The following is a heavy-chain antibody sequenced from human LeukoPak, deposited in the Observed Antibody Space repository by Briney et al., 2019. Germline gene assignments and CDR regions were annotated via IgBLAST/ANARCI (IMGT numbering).Heavy chain of an antibody. V-gene: IGHV4-39*01. CDR3: ARLRDGRWLLEY. D-gene: IGHD5-12*01. Sequence: SETLSLTCTVSGDSIISSRYYWGWIRQPPRKGLEWIASIRYSGSTFYNPSFKSRVTISVDTSNNQLSLRLSSVTAADAAVYYCARLRDGRWLLEYWGQGTLVTVSS. CDR1: GDSIISSRYY. CDR2: IRYSGST. J-gene: IGHJ4*02.